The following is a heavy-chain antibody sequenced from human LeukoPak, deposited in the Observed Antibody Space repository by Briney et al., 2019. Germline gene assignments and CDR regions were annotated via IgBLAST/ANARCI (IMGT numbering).Heavy chain of an antibody. V-gene: IGHV3-30*04. D-gene: IGHD6-13*01. CDR1: GFTFSTHT. CDR3: RGISATGFDF. CDR2: ISYDGTND. Sequence: GGSLRLSCAASGFTFSTHTMHWVRQAPGKGLDWVAFISYDGTNDYYADSVKGRFTISRDNSKSTLHLQMNSLRAEDTAVYYCRGISATGFDFWGQGTLVTVSS. J-gene: IGHJ4*02.